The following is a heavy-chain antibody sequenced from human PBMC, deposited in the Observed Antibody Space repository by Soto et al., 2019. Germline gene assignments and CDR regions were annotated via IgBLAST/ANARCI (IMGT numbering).Heavy chain of an antibody. CDR1: GFTFSSYG. V-gene: IGHV3-30*18. D-gene: IGHD5-18*01. Sequence: PGGSLRLSCAASGFTFSSYGMHWVRQAPGKGLEWVAVISYDGSNKYYADSVKGRFTISRDNSKNTLYLQMNSLRAEDTAVYYCAKDGVDTAMVTDYWGQGTLVTVSS. CDR3: AKDGVDTAMVTDY. CDR2: ISYDGSNK. J-gene: IGHJ4*02.